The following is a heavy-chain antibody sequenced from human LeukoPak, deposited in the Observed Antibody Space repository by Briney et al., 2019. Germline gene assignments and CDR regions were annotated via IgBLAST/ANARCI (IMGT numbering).Heavy chain of an antibody. J-gene: IGHJ5*02. D-gene: IGHD3-16*01. CDR1: GFTFSSYA. CDR3: AKGGQNYDYVRGSYLSGQNNWFDP. CDR2: ISGSGGST. Sequence: GGSLRLSCAASGFTFSSYAMSWVRQAPGKGLEWVSAISGSGGSTYYADSVEGRFTISRDNSKNTLYLQMNSLRAEDTAVYYCAKGGQNYDYVRGSYLSGQNNWFDPRGQGTLVTVSS. V-gene: IGHV3-23*01.